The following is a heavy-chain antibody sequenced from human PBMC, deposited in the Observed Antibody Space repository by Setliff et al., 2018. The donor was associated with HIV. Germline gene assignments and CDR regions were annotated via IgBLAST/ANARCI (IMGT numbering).Heavy chain of an antibody. CDR2: ISSSSSYI. J-gene: IGHJ2*01. D-gene: IGHD2-15*01. Sequence: GGSLRLSCAASGFTFSSYSMNWVRQAPGKGLEWVSSISSSSSYIYYADSVKGRFTISRDNAKNSLYLQMNSLRAEDTAVYYCARDIATTWGIVVVVAAPDFDLWGRGTLVTVSS. V-gene: IGHV3-21*01. CDR1: GFTFSSYS. CDR3: ARDIATTWGIVVVVAAPDFDL.